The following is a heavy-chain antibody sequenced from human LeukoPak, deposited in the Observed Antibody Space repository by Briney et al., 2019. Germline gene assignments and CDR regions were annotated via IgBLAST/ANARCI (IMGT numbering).Heavy chain of an antibody. CDR3: ARERGSGSYWYYYYYMDV. V-gene: IGHV4-34*01. CDR2: INHSGST. CDR1: GGSFSGYY. J-gene: IGHJ6*03. Sequence: PSETLSLTCAVYGGSFSGYYWSWIRQPPGKGLEWIGEINHSGSTNFNPSLKSRVTISVDTSKNQFSLKLSSVTAADTAVYYCARERGSGSYWYYYYYMDVWGKGTTVTISS. D-gene: IGHD3-10*01.